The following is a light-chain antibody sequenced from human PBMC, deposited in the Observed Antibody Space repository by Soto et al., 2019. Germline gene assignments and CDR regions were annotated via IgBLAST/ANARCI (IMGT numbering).Light chain of an antibody. CDR2: LEGSGSY. V-gene: IGLV4-60*03. Sequence: QSVLTQSSSASASLGSSVKLTCTLSSGHSSYIIAWHQQQPGKAPRYLMKLEGSGSYNKGSGVPDRFSGSSSGADRYLTISNLQSGDEADYYCETWDSNTSHLVFGGGTKLTVL. CDR3: ETWDSNTSHLV. J-gene: IGLJ2*01. CDR1: SGHSSYI.